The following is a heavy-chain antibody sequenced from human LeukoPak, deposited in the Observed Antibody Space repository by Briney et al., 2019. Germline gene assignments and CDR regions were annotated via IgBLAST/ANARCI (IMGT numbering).Heavy chain of an antibody. CDR2: IYYSGST. J-gene: IGHJ4*02. D-gene: IGHD2-15*01. Sequence: PSETLSLSCTVSGGSISSSSYYWGWIRQPPGKGLEWIGSIYYSGSTYYNPSLKSRVTISVDTYKNQFSLKLISVTAADTAVYYCARVGSSGGCDYWGRGTLVTVSS. V-gene: IGHV4-39*07. CDR3: ARVGSSGGCDY. CDR1: GGSISSSSYY.